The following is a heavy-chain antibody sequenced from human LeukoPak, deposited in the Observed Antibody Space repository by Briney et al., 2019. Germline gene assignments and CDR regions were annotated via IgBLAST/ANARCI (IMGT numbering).Heavy chain of an antibody. CDR2: INPNSGGT. Sequence: ASVKVSCKASGYTFSGYYMHWVRQAPGQGLEWMGWINPNSGGTNYAQKFQGRVTMIRDTSISTAYMELSRLRSDDTAVYYCARVRGRSSGYLPDNYWGQGTLVTASS. D-gene: IGHD3-22*01. J-gene: IGHJ4*02. CDR1: GYTFSGYY. V-gene: IGHV1-2*02. CDR3: ARVRGRSSGYLPDNY.